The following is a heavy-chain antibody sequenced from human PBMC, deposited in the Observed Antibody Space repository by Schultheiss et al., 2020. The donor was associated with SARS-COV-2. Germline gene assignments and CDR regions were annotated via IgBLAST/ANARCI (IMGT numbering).Heavy chain of an antibody. CDR1: GGTFSSYA. CDR2: INPNSGGT. CDR3: ARRLAVAAHFDY. V-gene: IGHV1-2*02. J-gene: IGHJ4*02. D-gene: IGHD6-19*01. Sequence: ASVKVSCKASGGTFSSYAISWVRQAPGQGLEWMGGINPNSGGTNYAQKFQGRVTMTRDTSISTAYMELSRLRSDDTAVYYCARRLAVAAHFDYWGQGTLVTVSS.